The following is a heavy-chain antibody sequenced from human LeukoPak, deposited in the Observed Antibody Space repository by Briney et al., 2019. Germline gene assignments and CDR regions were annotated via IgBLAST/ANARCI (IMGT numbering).Heavy chain of an antibody. Sequence: GGSLRLSCAASGFTFSSYAMHWVRQAPGKGLEWVAFIRYDGSNKYYADSVKGRFTISRDNSKNTLYLQMNSLRTEDTAVYYCAKDLDSSGHFDYWGQGTLVTVSS. CDR3: AKDLDSSGHFDY. CDR1: GFTFSSYA. D-gene: IGHD6-19*01. J-gene: IGHJ4*02. V-gene: IGHV3-30*02. CDR2: IRYDGSNK.